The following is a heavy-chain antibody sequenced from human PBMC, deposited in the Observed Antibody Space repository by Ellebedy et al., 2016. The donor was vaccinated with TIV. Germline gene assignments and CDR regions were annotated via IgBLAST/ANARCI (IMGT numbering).Heavy chain of an antibody. V-gene: IGHV4-59*01. J-gene: IGHJ4*02. D-gene: IGHD6-13*01. CDR2: IYYSGSI. Sequence: SETLSLXXTVSGGSISSYYWSWIRQPPGKGLEWIGYIYYSGSINYNPSLKSRVTISVDTSKNQFSLKLSSVTAADTAVYYCARARFSGSSWYDTLIDYWGQGTLVTVSS. CDR3: ARARFSGSSWYDTLIDY. CDR1: GGSISSYY.